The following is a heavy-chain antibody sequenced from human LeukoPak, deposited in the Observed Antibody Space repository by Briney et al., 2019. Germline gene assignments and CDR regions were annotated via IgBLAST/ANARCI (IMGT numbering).Heavy chain of an antibody. CDR3: ARVSWFPGTSYYCMDV. Sequence: SETLSLTCAVYGGSFSDYYWSWIRQPPGKGLEWIGEINRSGSTNYNPSLKSRVTISVDTSRNQFSLKLSSVTAADTAVYFCARVSWFPGTSYYCMDVWGKGTTVTVSS. CDR2: INRSGST. J-gene: IGHJ6*03. CDR1: GGSFSDYY. V-gene: IGHV4-34*01. D-gene: IGHD1-1*01.